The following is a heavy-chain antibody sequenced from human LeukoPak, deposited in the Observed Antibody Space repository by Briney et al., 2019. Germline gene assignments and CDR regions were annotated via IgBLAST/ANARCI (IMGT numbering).Heavy chain of an antibody. CDR2: ISGGGDYT. V-gene: IGHV3-23*01. J-gene: IGHJ4*02. Sequence: GGSLRLSCAASGLIFSSYAMSWVRQAPGKGLDWVSTISGGGDYTFYADSVKGRFTVSRDNSKNTLFVQMNSLRADDTAVYYCVKVGSNYGDPKDYWGQGTLVSVTS. D-gene: IGHD4-17*01. CDR1: GLIFSSYA. CDR3: VKVGSNYGDPKDY.